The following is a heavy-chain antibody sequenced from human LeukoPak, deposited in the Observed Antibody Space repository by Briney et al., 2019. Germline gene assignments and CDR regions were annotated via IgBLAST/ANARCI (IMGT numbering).Heavy chain of an antibody. J-gene: IGHJ4*02. CDR3: AGEGGYSYGSVDY. CDR1: GFTFSSYE. V-gene: IGHV3-48*03. Sequence: PGGSLRLSSAASGFTFSSYEMNWVRQAPGKGLEWVSYISSSGSTIYYADSVKGRFTISRDNAKNSLYLQMNSLRAEDTAVYYCAGEGGYSYGSVDYWGQGTLVTVSS. D-gene: IGHD5-18*01. CDR2: ISSSGSTI.